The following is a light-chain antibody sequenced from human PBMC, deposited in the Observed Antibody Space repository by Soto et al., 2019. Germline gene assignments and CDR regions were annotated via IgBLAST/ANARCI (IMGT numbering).Light chain of an antibody. J-gene: IGLJ3*02. CDR3: CSFAGRKTWV. V-gene: IGLV2-23*02. Sequence: QSVLTQPASVSGSPGQSITISCTGSGTDVGTYNFVSWFQRHPGKAPQLIIYEVTERPSGVSPRFSGSKSVNTASLTISGLRAEDEADYFCCSFAGRKTWVFGGRTKLTVL. CDR2: EVT. CDR1: GTDVGTYNF.